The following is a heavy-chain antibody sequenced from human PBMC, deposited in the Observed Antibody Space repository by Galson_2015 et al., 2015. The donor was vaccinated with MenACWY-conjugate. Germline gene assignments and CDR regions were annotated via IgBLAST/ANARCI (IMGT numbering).Heavy chain of an antibody. V-gene: IGHV3-48*04. J-gene: IGHJ4*02. CDR3: ARVVRGIYYYFDY. Sequence: SLRLSCAVSGFTFSSYSMTWVRQAPGKGLEWVSYISISSSTIYYADSVKGRFTISRDNVESPLYLQMNTLRAEDTAVYYCARVVRGIYYYFDYWGQGTLVTVSS. CDR2: ISISSSTI. D-gene: IGHD3-10*01. CDR1: GFTFSSYS.